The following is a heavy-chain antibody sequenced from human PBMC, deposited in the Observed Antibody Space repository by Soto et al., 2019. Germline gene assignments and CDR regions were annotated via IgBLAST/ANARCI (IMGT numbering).Heavy chain of an antibody. J-gene: IGHJ4*02. V-gene: IGHV5-51*01. CDR3: AGSIYGTGGYYSDY. D-gene: IGHD3-10*01. CDR1: GYTFTNYW. CDR2: IYPDDADT. Sequence: GESLKISCKASGYTFTNYWIAWVRQMSGKGLEWVGVIYPDDADTTYGPTFQGQVTISADKSLNTAYLQWSSLEVSDTAMYFCAGSIYGTGGYYSDYWGQGTPVTVSS.